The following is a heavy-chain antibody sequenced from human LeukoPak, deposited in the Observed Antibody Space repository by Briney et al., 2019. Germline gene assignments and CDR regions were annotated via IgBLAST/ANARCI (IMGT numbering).Heavy chain of an antibody. CDR1: GGSFSGYY. D-gene: IGHD6-13*01. CDR2: INHSGST. Sequence: SETLSLTCAVYGGSFSGYYWSWIRQPPGKGLEWFGEINHSGSTNYNPSLKSRVTISVDTSKNQFSLKLSSVTAADTAVYYCARTPGRIAAAGTNWFDPWGQGTLVTVSS. CDR3: ARTPGRIAAAGTNWFDP. V-gene: IGHV4-34*01. J-gene: IGHJ5*02.